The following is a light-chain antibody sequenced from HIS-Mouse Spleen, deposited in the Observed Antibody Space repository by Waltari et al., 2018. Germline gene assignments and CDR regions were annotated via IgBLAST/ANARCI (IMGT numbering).Light chain of an antibody. J-gene: IGKJ1*01. CDR2: WAS. Sequence: VLTQPPNPLAGSLGEGATTNCSPSQSVLYSSNNKNYLAWYQQKPGQPPKLLIYWASTRESGVPDRFSGSGSGTDFTLTISSLQAEDVAVYYCQQYYSTPQTFGQGTKVEIK. CDR3: QQYYSTPQT. V-gene: IGKV4-1*01. CDR1: QSVLYSSNNKNY.